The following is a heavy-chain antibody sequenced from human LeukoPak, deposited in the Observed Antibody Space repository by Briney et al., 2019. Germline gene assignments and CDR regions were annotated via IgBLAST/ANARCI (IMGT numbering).Heavy chain of an antibody. J-gene: IGHJ6*02. CDR1: GFTFSSYA. CDR3: AKDWRDGSGGNYYYGMDV. Sequence: GGSLRLSCAASGFTFSSYAMSWVRQAPGKGLEWVSTISGSGGSTYYADSVKGRFTISRDNSKNTLYLQMNSLRAEDTAVYYCAKDWRDGSGGNYYYGMDVWGQGTTVTVSS. CDR2: ISGSGGST. V-gene: IGHV3-23*01. D-gene: IGHD3-10*01.